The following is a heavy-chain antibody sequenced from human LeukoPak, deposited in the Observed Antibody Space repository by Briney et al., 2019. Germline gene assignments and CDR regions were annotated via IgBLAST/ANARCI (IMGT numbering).Heavy chain of an antibody. D-gene: IGHD4-17*01. CDR1: GFTFSNAW. Sequence: GGSLRLSCAASGFTFSNAWMSWVRQAPGKGLEWVGRIKSKTDGGTTDYAAPVKGRFTISRDDSKNTLYLQMNSLRAEDTAVYYCAKIGSMTTVTTGVRRYFDLWGRGTLVTVSS. CDR2: IKSKTDGGTT. CDR3: AKIGSMTTVTTGVRRYFDL. J-gene: IGHJ2*01. V-gene: IGHV3-15*01.